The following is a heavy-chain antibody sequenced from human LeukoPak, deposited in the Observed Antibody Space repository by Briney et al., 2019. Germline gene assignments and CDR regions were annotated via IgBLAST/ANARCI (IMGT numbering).Heavy chain of an antibody. CDR2: IYHSGST. J-gene: IGHJ4*02. CDR3: ARVTQRLGVATIVHLDY. V-gene: IGHV4-4*02. CDR1: GGSISSSNW. D-gene: IGHD5-12*01. Sequence: SGTLSLTCAVSGGSISSSNWWSWVRQPPGKGLEWIGEIYHSGSTNYNPSLKSRVTISVDKSKNQFSLKLSSVTAADTAVYYCARVTQRLGVATIVHLDYWGQGTLVAVSS.